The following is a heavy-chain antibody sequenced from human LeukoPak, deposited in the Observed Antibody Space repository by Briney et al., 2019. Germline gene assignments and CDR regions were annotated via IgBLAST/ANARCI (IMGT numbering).Heavy chain of an antibody. J-gene: IGHJ5*02. CDR3: ARGTTHTYYYGSGSYYNA. D-gene: IGHD3-10*01. CDR1: GGSFSGYY. V-gene: IGHV4-34*01. Sequence: SETLSLTCAVYGGSFSGYYWSWIRQPPGKGLEWIGEVNHSGSTNYNPSLKSRVTISVDTSKNQFSLKLSSVTAADTAVCYCARGTTHTYYYGSGSYYNAWGQGTLATVSS. CDR2: VNHSGST.